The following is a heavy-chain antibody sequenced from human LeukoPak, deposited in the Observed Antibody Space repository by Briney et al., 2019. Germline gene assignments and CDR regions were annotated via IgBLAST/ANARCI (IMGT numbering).Heavy chain of an antibody. CDR3: AILNGGANGNDAFDI. J-gene: IGHJ3*02. D-gene: IGHD3-16*01. CDR2: ISYDGSNK. V-gene: IGHV3-30*03. CDR1: GFTFSSYG. Sequence: PGRSLRLSCAASGFTFSSYGMHWVRQAPGKGLEWVAVISYDGSNKYYADSVKGRFTISRDNSKNTLYLQMNSLRAEDTAVYYCAILNGGANGNDAFDIWGQGTMVTVSS.